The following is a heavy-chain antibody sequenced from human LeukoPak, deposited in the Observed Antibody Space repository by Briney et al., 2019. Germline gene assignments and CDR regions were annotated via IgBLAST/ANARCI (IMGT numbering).Heavy chain of an antibody. Sequence: GGSLRLSCAASGFTFDDYAMHWVRQAPGKGLEWVSGISWNSGSIGYADSVKGRFTISRDNAKISLYLQMNSLRAEDTALYYCAKDTGYSGSFRPFDYWGQGTLVTVSS. CDR2: ISWNSGSI. CDR3: AKDTGYSGSFRPFDY. D-gene: IGHD1-26*01. CDR1: GFTFDDYA. V-gene: IGHV3-9*01. J-gene: IGHJ4*02.